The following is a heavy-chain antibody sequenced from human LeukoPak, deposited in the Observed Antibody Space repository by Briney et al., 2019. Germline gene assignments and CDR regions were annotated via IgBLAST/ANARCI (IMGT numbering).Heavy chain of an antibody. J-gene: IGHJ4*02. CDR1: GYTFTSYG. CDR2: ISAYNGNT. D-gene: IGHD6-19*01. V-gene: IGHV1-18*01. Sequence: GASVKVSCKASGYTFTSYGISWVRQAPGQGLEWMGWISAYNGNTNYAQKLQGRVTMTTDTSTSTAYMELRSLRSDDTAVYYCARDLSPLYSSGWSDMKRDYWGQGTLVTVSS. CDR3: ARDLSPLYSSGWSDMKRDY.